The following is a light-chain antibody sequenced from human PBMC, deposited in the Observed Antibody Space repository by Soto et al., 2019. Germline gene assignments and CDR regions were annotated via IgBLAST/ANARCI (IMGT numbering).Light chain of an antibody. V-gene: IGKV3-20*01. CDR1: QSVSSNF. Sequence: EIVVTQSPGTLSLSPGERATLSCRASQSVSSNFLAWYQQIPGQAPRLLIYGASSRATGIPDRFSGSGSGTDFTLTISRLEPEDFAVYYCQQYGSSPWTFSQGTKVEIK. CDR3: QQYGSSPWT. J-gene: IGKJ1*01. CDR2: GAS.